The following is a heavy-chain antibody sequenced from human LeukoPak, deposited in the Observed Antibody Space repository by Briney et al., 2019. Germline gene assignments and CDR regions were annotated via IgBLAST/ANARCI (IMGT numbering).Heavy chain of an antibody. CDR3: AKGPITMIVVVMTYFDY. CDR2: IRYDGSNK. CDR1: GFTFSSYG. V-gene: IGHV3-30*02. J-gene: IGHJ4*02. Sequence: GGSLRLSCAASGFTFSSYGMHWVRQAPGKGLEWVAFIRYDGSNKYYADSVKSRFTISRDNSKNTLYLQMNSLRAEDTAVYYCAKGPITMIVVVMTYFDYWGQGTLVTVSS. D-gene: IGHD3-22*01.